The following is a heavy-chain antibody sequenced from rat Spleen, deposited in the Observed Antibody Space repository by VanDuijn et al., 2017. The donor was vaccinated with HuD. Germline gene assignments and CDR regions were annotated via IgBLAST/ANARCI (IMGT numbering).Heavy chain of an antibody. CDR2: ISFGGSST. D-gene: IGHD1-1*01. Sequence: EVQLVESGGGLVQPGSSLKLSCVAYGFTFTAYNMAWVRHAPTTGLVWVATISFGGSSTYYRDSVKGRFTISRDNAKSSLYLQMDSLRSGDTATYYCARRSYYYRGDGYFDFWGPGTMVTVSS. CDR1: GFTFTAYN. CDR3: ARRSYYYRGDGYFDF. V-gene: IGHV5-7*01. J-gene: IGHJ1*01.